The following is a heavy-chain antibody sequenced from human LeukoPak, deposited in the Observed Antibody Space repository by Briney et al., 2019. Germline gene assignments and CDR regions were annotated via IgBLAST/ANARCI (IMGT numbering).Heavy chain of an antibody. D-gene: IGHD3-22*01. Sequence: ASVNVSSKASGYTFTGYYMHWVRQAPGQGLEWMGWIRVTNGDANYAQQLQGRVTMTADTSTRTVYMELRSLRSDDTAVYYCARDDYYDSSGDRDYWGQGTLVTVSS. V-gene: IGHV1-18*04. CDR1: GYTFTGYY. CDR2: IRVTNGDA. CDR3: ARDDYYDSSGDRDY. J-gene: IGHJ4*02.